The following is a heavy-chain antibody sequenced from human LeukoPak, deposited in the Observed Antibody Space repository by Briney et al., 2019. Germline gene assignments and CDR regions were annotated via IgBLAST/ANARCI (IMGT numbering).Heavy chain of an antibody. Sequence: GGSQRLSCAASGFPFSDYYMSWIRQAPGKGLEWVSYISSSGSTIYYADSVKGRFTISRDNAKNSLYLQMNSLRAEDTAVYYCARDSVYCSGGSCHSHFDYWGQGTLVTVSS. V-gene: IGHV3-11*04. CDR1: GFPFSDYY. J-gene: IGHJ4*02. CDR3: ARDSVYCSGGSCHSHFDY. CDR2: ISSSGSTI. D-gene: IGHD2-15*01.